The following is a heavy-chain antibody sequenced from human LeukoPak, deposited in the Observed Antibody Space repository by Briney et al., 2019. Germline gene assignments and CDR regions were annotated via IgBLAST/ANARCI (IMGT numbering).Heavy chain of an antibody. CDR3: ARAPADYGGNFQGLFDY. J-gene: IGHJ4*02. D-gene: IGHD4-23*01. V-gene: IGHV4-31*03. CDR1: GGSISSGGYY. CDR2: IYYSGST. Sequence: SETLSLTCTVSGGSISSGGYYWSWIRQHPGKGLEWIGYIYYSGSTYYNPSLKSRVTISVDTSKNQFSLKLSSVTAADTAVYYCARAPADYGGNFQGLFDYWGQGTLVTVSS.